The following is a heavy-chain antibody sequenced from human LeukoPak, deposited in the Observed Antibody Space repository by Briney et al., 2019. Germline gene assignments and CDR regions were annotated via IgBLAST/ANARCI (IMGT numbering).Heavy chain of an antibody. V-gene: IGHV1-8*01. CDR1: GYTFTSYD. CDR3: AIGGGYSGSYYYYGMDV. D-gene: IGHD5-12*01. CDR2: MNPNSGNT. Sequence: ASVKVSCKASGYTFTSYDINWVRQATGQGLEWMGWMNPNSGNTGYAQKFQGRVTMTRNTSISTAYMELSSLRSEDTAVYYCAIGGGYSGSYYYYGMDVWGQGTTVTVSS. J-gene: IGHJ6*02.